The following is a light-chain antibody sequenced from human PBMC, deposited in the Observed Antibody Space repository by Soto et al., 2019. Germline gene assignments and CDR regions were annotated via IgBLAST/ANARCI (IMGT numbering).Light chain of an antibody. Sequence: ELVLTQSPGTLSLSPGEGATPSCRASQSVSNNFVAWYQQRPGKAPRLLIYGSSSRASGIPDRFSGSGSGKDFTLTISRLEPEDFAVYYCQQYCCSLLSFGGGTKVDIK. CDR3: QQYCCSLLS. V-gene: IGKV3-20*01. CDR1: QSVSNNF. CDR2: GSS. J-gene: IGKJ4*01.